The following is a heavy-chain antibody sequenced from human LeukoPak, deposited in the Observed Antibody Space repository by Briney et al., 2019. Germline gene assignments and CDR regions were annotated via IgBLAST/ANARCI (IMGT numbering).Heavy chain of an antibody. CDR1: GGTFSSYA. Sequence: SVKVSCKASGGTFSSYAISWVRQAPGQGLEWMGGIIPIFGTANYAQKFQGRVTITADESTSTAYMELSSLRSDDTAVYYCARDLRGGSCLDYWGQGTLVTVSS. J-gene: IGHJ4*02. D-gene: IGHD2-15*01. V-gene: IGHV1-69*13. CDR3: ARDLRGGSCLDY. CDR2: IIPIFGTA.